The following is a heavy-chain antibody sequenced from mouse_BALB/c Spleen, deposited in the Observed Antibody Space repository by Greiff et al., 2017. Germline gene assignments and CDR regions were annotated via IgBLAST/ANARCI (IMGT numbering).Heavy chain of an antibody. CDR1: GFSLTSYG. D-gene: IGHD4-1*01. J-gene: IGHJ4*01. CDR2: IWSGGST. CDR3: AISLGDYAMDY. V-gene: IGHV2-2*02. Sequence: VKLQESGPGLVQPSQSLSITCTVSGFSLTSYGVHWVRQSPGKGLEWLGVIWSGGSTDYNAAFISRLSISKDNSKSQVFFKMNSLQANDTAIYYCAISLGDYAMDYWGQGTSVTVSA.